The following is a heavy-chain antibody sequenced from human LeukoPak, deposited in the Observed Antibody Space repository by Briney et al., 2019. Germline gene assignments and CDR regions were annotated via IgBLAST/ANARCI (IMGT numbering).Heavy chain of an antibody. D-gene: IGHD6-13*01. Sequence: PGGSLRLSCAASGFTFSSYGMHWVRQAPGKGLVWVSRTSSGGSTTTYADSVKGRFTISRDNAKNTLYLQMNSLRAEDTAVYYCAREIAASGYIDYWGQGTLVTISS. V-gene: IGHV3-74*01. CDR3: AREIAASGYIDY. CDR2: TSSGGSTT. J-gene: IGHJ4*02. CDR1: GFTFSSYG.